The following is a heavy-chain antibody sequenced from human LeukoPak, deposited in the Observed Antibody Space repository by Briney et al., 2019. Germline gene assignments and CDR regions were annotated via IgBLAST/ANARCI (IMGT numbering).Heavy chain of an antibody. D-gene: IGHD3-22*01. CDR1: GFTFSAYN. CDR3: ARLRYYDSSGYYYGYWFDP. V-gene: IGHV3-53*01. Sequence: GGSLRLSCAASGFTFSAYNMNWVRRTPGKGLEWVSVIYSGGSTYYADSVKGRFTISRDNSKNTLYLQMNSLRAEDTAVYYCARLRYYDSSGYYYGYWFDPWGQGTLVTVSS. CDR2: IYSGGST. J-gene: IGHJ5*02.